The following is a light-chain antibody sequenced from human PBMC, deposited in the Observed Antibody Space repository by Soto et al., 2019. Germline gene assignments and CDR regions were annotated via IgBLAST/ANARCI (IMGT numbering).Light chain of an antibody. V-gene: IGLV2-23*02. CDR2: EVT. CDR3: CSYAGSSTWV. J-gene: IGLJ3*02. CDR1: SSDVGTYNV. Sequence: QSALTQPASVSRSPGQSITISCTGTSSDVGTYNVVSWYQQYPGKAPKLMIYEVTKWPSGVSNRFSGSKSGNTASLTISGLQADDEADYYCCSYAGSSTWVFGGGTKLTVL.